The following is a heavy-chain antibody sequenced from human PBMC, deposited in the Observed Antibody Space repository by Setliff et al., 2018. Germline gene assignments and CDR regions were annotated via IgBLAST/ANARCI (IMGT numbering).Heavy chain of an antibody. J-gene: IGHJ5*02. Sequence: PGGSLRLSCAVSGFTFSSYAMSWVRQAPGKGLEWVSTIYSGDRSTFYTDSVKGRFTISRDSSKNTLYLHMNNLRAEDTAVFYCVPGRGSWGQGALVTVSS. V-gene: IGHV3-23*03. CDR2: IYSGDRST. D-gene: IGHD6-25*01. CDR3: VPGRGS. CDR1: GFTFSSYA.